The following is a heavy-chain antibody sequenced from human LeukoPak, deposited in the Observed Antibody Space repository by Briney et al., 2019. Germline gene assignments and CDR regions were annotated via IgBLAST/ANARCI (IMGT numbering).Heavy chain of an antibody. CDR3: AKGLRDYGDYGGAFDI. CDR2: ISGSGGST. J-gene: IGHJ3*02. CDR1: GFTFSSYA. D-gene: IGHD4-17*01. V-gene: IGHV3-23*01. Sequence: GGSLRLSCAASGFTFSSYAMSWVRQAPGKGLEWVSAISGSGGSTYYADSVKGRFTISRDNSKNTLYLQMNSLRAEDTAVYYCAKGLRDYGDYGGAFDIWGQGTMVTVSS.